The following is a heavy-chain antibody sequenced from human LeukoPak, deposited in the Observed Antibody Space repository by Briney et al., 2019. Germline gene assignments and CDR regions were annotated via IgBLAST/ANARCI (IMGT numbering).Heavy chain of an antibody. CDR1: GGSISSYY. Sequence: NTSQTLSLTCTVSGGSISSYYWSWIRQPPGKGLEWIGYIYYSGSTNYNPSLKSRVTISVDTSKNQFSLKLSSVTAADTAVYYCARGESDSSGYYHPPPDYWGQGTLVTVSS. J-gene: IGHJ4*02. CDR2: IYYSGST. D-gene: IGHD3-22*01. V-gene: IGHV4-59*01. CDR3: ARGESDSSGYYHPPPDY.